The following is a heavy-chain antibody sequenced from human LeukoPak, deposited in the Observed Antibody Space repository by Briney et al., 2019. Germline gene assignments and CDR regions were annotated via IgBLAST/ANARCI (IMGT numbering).Heavy chain of an antibody. CDR3: AKDPHYDFWSGYYGY. Sequence: PGGSLRLSCAASAFAFSTYAMSWVRQAPGKGLEWVSVIGRSGGGTYYADSVKGRFTISRDNSKNTLYLQMNSLRAEDTAVYYCAKDPHYDFWSGYYGYWGQGTLVTVSS. V-gene: IGHV3-23*01. CDR1: AFAFSTYA. CDR2: IGRSGGGT. J-gene: IGHJ4*02. D-gene: IGHD3-3*01.